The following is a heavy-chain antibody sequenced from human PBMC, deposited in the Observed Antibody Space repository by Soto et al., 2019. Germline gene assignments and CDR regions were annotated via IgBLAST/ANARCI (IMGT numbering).Heavy chain of an antibody. CDR1: GYTFTSYY. CDR3: ARVSVPAAIRSGFDY. Sequence: ASVKVSCKASGYTFTSYYMHWVRRAPGQGLEWMGIIDPSGGSTSYAQKFQGRVTMTRDTSTSTVYMELSSLRSEDPAIYYCARVSVPAAIRSGFDYWGQGTLVTVSS. J-gene: IGHJ4*02. D-gene: IGHD2-2*02. V-gene: IGHV1-46*01. CDR2: IDPSGGST.